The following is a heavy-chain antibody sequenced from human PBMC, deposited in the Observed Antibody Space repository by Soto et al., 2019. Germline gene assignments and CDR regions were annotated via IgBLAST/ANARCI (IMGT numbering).Heavy chain of an antibody. CDR2: IYYSGST. CDR3: ARDIGVLVGATFRGSFAP. J-gene: IGHJ5*02. D-gene: IGHD1-26*01. Sequence: PGKGLEWIGYIYYSGSTNYNPSLKSRVTISVDTSKNQFSLKLSSVTAADTAVYYCARDIGVLVGATFRGSFAPWGQGTPVPVS. V-gene: IGHV4-59*01.